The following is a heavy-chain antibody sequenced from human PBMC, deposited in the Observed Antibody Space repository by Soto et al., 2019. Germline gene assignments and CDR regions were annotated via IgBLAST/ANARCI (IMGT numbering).Heavy chain of an antibody. J-gene: IGHJ6*02. Sequence: GGSLRLSCAASGFTFSSYAMHWVRQAPGKGLEWVAVISYDGSNKYYADSVKGRFTISRDNSKNTLYLQMNSLRAEDTAVYYCARGVREYSSPRGMDVWGQGTTVTVSS. V-gene: IGHV3-30-3*01. D-gene: IGHD6-6*01. CDR3: ARGVREYSSPRGMDV. CDR2: ISYDGSNK. CDR1: GFTFSSYA.